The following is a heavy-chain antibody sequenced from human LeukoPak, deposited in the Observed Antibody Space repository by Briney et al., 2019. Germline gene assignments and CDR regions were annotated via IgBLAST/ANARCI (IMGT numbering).Heavy chain of an antibody. CDR3: XXXXXXXXXXXXXXXXDV. CDR2: ISSSISYI. Sequence: GGSLRLSCSASGFTFSSYSMNWVRQAPGKGLEWVSSISSSISYIYYADSVKGRFTISRDNAKNSWYLQRNILRTEDTFVYSXXXXXXXXXXXXXXXXXDVWGXXTXVTVSS. V-gene: IGHV3-21*01. J-gene: IGHJ6*01. CDR1: GFTFSSYS.